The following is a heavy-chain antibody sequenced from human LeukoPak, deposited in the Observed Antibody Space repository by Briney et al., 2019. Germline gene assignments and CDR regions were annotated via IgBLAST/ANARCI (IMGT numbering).Heavy chain of an antibody. Sequence: ASMKVSCKASGYTFTSYYMHWVRQAPGQGLEWMGIINPSGGSTSYAQKFQGRVTMTRDTSTSTVYMELSSLRSEDTAVYYCDRAIAVAGVDYWGQGTLVTVSS. CDR3: DRAIAVAGVDY. V-gene: IGHV1-46*03. J-gene: IGHJ4*02. D-gene: IGHD6-19*01. CDR1: GYTFTSYY. CDR2: INPSGGST.